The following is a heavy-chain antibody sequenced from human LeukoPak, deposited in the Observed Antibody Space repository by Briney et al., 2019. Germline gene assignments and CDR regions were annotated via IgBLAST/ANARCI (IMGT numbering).Heavy chain of an antibody. V-gene: IGHV3-11*05. CDR3: VRATEGGAMDV. J-gene: IGHJ6*02. CDR2: ISSGGDST. D-gene: IGHD2-21*02. Sequence: GGSLRLSCAVSGFPFSSYAMSWVRQAPGEGLEWVSYISSGGDSTSYAESPEGRFTISRDNAKKSLYLRLNSLRPEDTSIYYCVRATEGGAMDVWGQGTTVTVSS. CDR1: GFPFSSYA.